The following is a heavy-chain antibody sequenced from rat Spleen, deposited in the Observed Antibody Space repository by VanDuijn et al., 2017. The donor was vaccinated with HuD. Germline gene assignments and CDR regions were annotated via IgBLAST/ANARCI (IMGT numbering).Heavy chain of an antibody. D-gene: IGHD1-2*01. Sequence: QVQLKESGPGLVQPSQTLSLTCTVSGFSLTSYHVSWVRQPPGKSLVWMGTIWAGGVTNYNSAVQSRLRNGRDTSKSQVFLKMSSLQPEDTGTYYCARHDYYSSYGVMDAWGQGASVTVSS. CDR3: ARHDYYSSYGVMDA. V-gene: IGHV2-72*01. CDR2: IWAGGVT. J-gene: IGHJ4*01. CDR1: GFSLTSYH.